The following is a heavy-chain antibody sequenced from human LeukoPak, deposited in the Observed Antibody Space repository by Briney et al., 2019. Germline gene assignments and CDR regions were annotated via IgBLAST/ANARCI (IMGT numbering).Heavy chain of an antibody. CDR3: AKGIVVVPAAIDY. CDR2: ISGSGGST. D-gene: IGHD2-2*01. J-gene: IGHJ4*02. V-gene: IGHV3-23*01. CDR1: EFTFSAYA. Sequence: GSSLRLSCAGSEFTFSAYAMAWVRQAPGKGLEWVSAISGSGGSTYYADSVKGRFTISRDNSKNTLYLQMNSLRAEDTAVYYCAKGIVVVPAAIDYWGQGTLVTVSS.